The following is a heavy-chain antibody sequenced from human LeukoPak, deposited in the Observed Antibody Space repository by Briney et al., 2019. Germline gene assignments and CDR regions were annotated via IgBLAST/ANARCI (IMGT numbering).Heavy chain of an antibody. CDR3: ARDGSSFDY. J-gene: IGHJ4*02. CDR2: IKQDGSEI. V-gene: IGHV3-7*01. D-gene: IGHD3-10*01. Sequence: GGSLRLSCAASGFTFSNYWMSWVRQAPGKGLEWVANIKQDGSEIYYADSVKGRFTISRDNAKNSLYLQMNSLRAEDTAVYYCARDGSSFDYWGLGTLVTVSS. CDR1: GFTFSNYW.